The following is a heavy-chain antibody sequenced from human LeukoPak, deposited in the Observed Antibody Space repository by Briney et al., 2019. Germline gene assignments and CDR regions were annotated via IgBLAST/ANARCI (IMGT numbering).Heavy chain of an antibody. CDR3: ARDQHSGYDSRFDY. V-gene: IGHV3-30-3*01. Sequence: GRSLRLSCAASGFTFSSYAMHWVRQAPGKGLEWVAVISYDGSNKYYADSVKGRFTISRDNSKNTLYLQMNSLGAEDTAVYYCARDQHSGYDSRFDYWGQGTLVTVSS. CDR1: GFTFSSYA. D-gene: IGHD5-12*01. CDR2: ISYDGSNK. J-gene: IGHJ4*02.